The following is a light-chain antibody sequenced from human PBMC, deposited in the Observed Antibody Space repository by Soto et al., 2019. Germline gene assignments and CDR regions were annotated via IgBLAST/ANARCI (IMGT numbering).Light chain of an antibody. Sequence: QSVLTQPRSVSGSPGQSVTISCTGTRSDVGGYNFVSWYQHHPGKAPQLMIYDVSRRPSGVPDRFSGSKSGNTASLTISGLQVEDEADYYCCSYAGSYTYVLFGGGTQLTVL. J-gene: IGLJ2*01. CDR1: RSDVGGYNF. V-gene: IGLV2-11*01. CDR3: CSYAGSYTYVL. CDR2: DVS.